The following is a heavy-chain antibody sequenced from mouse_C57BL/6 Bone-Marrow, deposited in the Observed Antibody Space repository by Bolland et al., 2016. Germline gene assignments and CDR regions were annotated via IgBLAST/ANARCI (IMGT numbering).Heavy chain of an antibody. V-gene: IGHV1-50*01. D-gene: IGHD2-12*01. Sequence: YNQKFKGKATLTVDTSSSTAYMQLSSLTSEDSAVYYCARWGASLRRGDYWGQGTLV. J-gene: IGHJ3*01. CDR3: ARWGASLRRGDY.